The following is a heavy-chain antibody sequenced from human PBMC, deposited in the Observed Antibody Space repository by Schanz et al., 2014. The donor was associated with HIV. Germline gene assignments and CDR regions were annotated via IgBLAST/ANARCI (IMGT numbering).Heavy chain of an antibody. Sequence: VQLVESGGGVVQPGRSLRLSCAASGFAFNSYAMSWVRQAPGKGLECVSVISGSGTTAYYADSVKGRFTISRDNSKNTLYLQMHSLRAEDTAVYYCAKDRGILGATTWDFHYWGQGTLVTVSS. CDR2: ISGSGTTA. CDR1: GFAFNSYA. CDR3: AKDRGILGATTWDFHY. D-gene: IGHD1-26*01. V-gene: IGHV3-23*04. J-gene: IGHJ4*02.